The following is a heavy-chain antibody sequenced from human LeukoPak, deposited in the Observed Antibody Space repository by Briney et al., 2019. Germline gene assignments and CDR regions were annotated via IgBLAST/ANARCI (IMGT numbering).Heavy chain of an antibody. J-gene: IGHJ1*01. CDR2: INHSGST. D-gene: IGHD6-19*01. Sequence: SETLSLICAVYGGSFSGYYWSWIRQPPGKGLEWIGEINHSGSTNYNPSLKSRVTISVDTSKNQFSLKLSSVTAADTAVYYCARPRRGSSGWYGYFQHWGQGTLVTVSS. CDR1: GGSFSGYY. V-gene: IGHV4-34*01. CDR3: ARPRRGSSGWYGYFQH.